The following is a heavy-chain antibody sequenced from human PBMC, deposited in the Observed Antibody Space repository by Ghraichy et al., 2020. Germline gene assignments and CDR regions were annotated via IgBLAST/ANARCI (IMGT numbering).Heavy chain of an antibody. D-gene: IGHD3-3*01. CDR2: IYYSGST. Sequence: SETLSLTCTVSGGSISSYYWSWIRQPPGKGLEWIGYIYYSGSTNYNPSLKSRVTISVDTSKNQFSLTLSSVTAADTAVYYCARVGEWLLYEDWGQGTLVTVSS. CDR1: GGSISSYY. V-gene: IGHV4-59*01. CDR3: ARVGEWLLYED. J-gene: IGHJ4*02.